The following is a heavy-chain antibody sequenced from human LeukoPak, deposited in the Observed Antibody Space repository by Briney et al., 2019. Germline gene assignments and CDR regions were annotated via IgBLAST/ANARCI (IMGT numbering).Heavy chain of an antibody. Sequence: ASVKVSCKASGYTFTDYYIHWVRQAPGQGLEWMGWIKSDSGGTNYAQKFQGRVTMTRDTSISTAYMELSRLRSDDTAVYYCARAPAQTVTIDYWGQGTLVTVSS. V-gene: IGHV1-2*02. J-gene: IGHJ4*02. CDR1: GYTFTDYY. CDR2: IKSDSGGT. CDR3: ARAPAQTVTIDY. D-gene: IGHD4-17*01.